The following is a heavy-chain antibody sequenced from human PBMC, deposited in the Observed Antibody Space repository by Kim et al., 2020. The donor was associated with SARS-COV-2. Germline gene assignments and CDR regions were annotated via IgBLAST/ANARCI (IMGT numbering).Heavy chain of an antibody. CDR3: DKGDCGAYDPSFDC. D-gene: IGHD4-17*01. J-gene: IGHJ4*02. Sequence: YAASVKGRFTISRHNAKNSLFLQMNSLTSEDTAFYYCDKGDCGAYDPSFDCWGQGTLVTVSS. V-gene: IGHV3-9*01.